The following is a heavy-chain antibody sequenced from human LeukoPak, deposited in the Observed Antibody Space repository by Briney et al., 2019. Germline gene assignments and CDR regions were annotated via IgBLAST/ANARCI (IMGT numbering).Heavy chain of an antibody. V-gene: IGHV3-49*01. D-gene: IGHD2-21*01. CDR1: GFTFGDYF. Sequence: PGGSLRLSCITSGFTFGDYFMSWFRHALGKGLERVGFLRSKAYGGTTEYTASVKDRFTISRDDSKTIAYLVMNSLKTEDTAVYYCARGRRAVVVSATYYFVMDVWGQGTTVTVSS. J-gene: IGHJ6*02. CDR2: LRSKAYGGTT. CDR3: ARGRRAVVVSATYYFVMDV.